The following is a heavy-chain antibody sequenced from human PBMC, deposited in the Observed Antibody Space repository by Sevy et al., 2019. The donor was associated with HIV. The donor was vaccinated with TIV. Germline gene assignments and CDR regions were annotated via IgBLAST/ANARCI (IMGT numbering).Heavy chain of an antibody. D-gene: IGHD2-15*01. CDR2: ISAYNGNT. CDR1: GYTFTNYG. CDR3: AILDRVVGFTKGDSFDP. Sequence: ASVKVSCKASGYTFTNYGITWVRQAPGQGLEWMGWISAYNGNTNYAQKLQGRVTMTTDTSTSTAYMELSSLTSEDTAVYYCAILDRVVGFTKGDSFDPWGQGTLVTVSS. J-gene: IGHJ5*02. V-gene: IGHV1-18*01.